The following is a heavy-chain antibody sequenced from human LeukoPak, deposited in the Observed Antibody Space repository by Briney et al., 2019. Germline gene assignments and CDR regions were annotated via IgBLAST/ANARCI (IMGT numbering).Heavy chain of an antibody. V-gene: IGHV3-23*01. CDR3: AKLSVGSGRSGWFDP. D-gene: IGHD3-10*01. CDR1: GFTFSSYA. CDR2: ISDSGGST. J-gene: IGHJ5*02. Sequence: PGGSLRLSCAVSGFTFSSYAMNWVRQAPGKGLEWVSGISDSGGSTYYADSVKGRFTISRDNSKNTLYLQMNSLRAEDTAVYYCAKLSVGSGRSGWFDPWGQGTLVTVSS.